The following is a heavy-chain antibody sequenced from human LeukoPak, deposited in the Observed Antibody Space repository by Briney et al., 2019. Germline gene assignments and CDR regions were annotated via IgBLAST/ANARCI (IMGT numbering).Heavy chain of an antibody. CDR1: GFTFSSYA. D-gene: IGHD5-18*01. CDR3: ARSDTADY. V-gene: IGHV3-48*04. Sequence: GGSLRLSCAASGFTFSSYAMSWVRQAPGKGLEWVSYISSGSSTIYYADSVKGRFIISRDNAKNSLYLQMNSLRADDTAVYYCARSDTADYWGQGTLVTVSS. CDR2: ISSGSSTI. J-gene: IGHJ4*02.